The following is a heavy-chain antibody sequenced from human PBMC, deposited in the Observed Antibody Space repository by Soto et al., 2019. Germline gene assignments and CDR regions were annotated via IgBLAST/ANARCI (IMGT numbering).Heavy chain of an antibody. CDR2: INHSGNT. CDR1: GASLSDNY. D-gene: IGHD2-8*01. V-gene: IGHV4-34*01. CDR3: ARGRGVFYA. J-gene: IGHJ5*02. Sequence: PSETLSLTCAVYGASLSDNYCNWLRQPPGKGLEWIGEINHSGNTNYNPSLRSRVTISIDTSKNQLSLNLRSVSAADTAVYYCARGRGVFYAWGKGTPVTVSS.